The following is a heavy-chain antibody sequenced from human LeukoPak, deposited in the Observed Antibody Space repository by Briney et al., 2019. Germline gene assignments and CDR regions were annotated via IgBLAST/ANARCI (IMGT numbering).Heavy chain of an antibody. D-gene: IGHD2-2*01. Sequence: SETLSLTCTVSGGSISSSSYYWGWIRQPPGKGLEWIGSIYYSGSTYYNPSLKSRVTISVDTSKNQFSLKLTSVTAADTAVYYCARDRDYCSSTSCHDAFDIWGQGTMVTVSS. CDR1: GGSISSSSYY. J-gene: IGHJ3*02. V-gene: IGHV4-39*07. CDR2: IYYSGST. CDR3: ARDRDYCSSTSCHDAFDI.